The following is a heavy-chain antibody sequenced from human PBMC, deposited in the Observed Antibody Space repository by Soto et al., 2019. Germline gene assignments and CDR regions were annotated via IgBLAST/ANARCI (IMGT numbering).Heavy chain of an antibody. CDR1: GYTFTSYA. D-gene: IGHD6-13*01. CDR3: ARDYSSSWYGMDV. CDR2: INAGNGNT. Sequence: ASVKVFCKASGYTFTSYAMHWVRQAPGQRLEWMGWINAGNGNTKYSQKFQGRVTITRDTSTSTAYMELSSLRSEDTAVYYCARDYSSSWYGMDVWGQGTTVTVSS. V-gene: IGHV1-3*01. J-gene: IGHJ6*02.